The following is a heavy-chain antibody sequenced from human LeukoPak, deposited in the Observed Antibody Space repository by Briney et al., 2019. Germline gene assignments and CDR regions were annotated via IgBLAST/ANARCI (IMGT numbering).Heavy chain of an antibody. CDR3: ARGVSSSAYFDF. V-gene: IGHV4-34*01. CDR1: GGSFSGYY. CDR2: INHSGST. D-gene: IGHD6-6*01. J-gene: IGHJ4*02. Sequence: SETLSLTCAVYGGSFSGYYWSWIRQPPGKGLEWIGEINHSGSTNDNPSLKSRVTISVDKSKNQFSLKLSSVTAADTAVYYCARGVSSSAYFDFWGQGTLVTVSS.